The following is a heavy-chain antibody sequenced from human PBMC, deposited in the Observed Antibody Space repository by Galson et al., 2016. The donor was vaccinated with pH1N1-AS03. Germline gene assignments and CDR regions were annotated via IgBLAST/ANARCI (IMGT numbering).Heavy chain of an antibody. J-gene: IGHJ4*02. D-gene: IGHD4-23*01. Sequence: SVKVSCKASGYTFTNYGISWVRQAPGQGLEWMGWISAYNGNTNYAQKLQGRVTLTTDTSTSTAYMELRSLRTADTAVYYCARGGPDYGGDSFLGWDHWGQGSLVTVSS. CDR2: ISAYNGNT. CDR3: ARGGPDYGGDSFLGWDH. V-gene: IGHV1-18*01. CDR1: GYTFTNYG.